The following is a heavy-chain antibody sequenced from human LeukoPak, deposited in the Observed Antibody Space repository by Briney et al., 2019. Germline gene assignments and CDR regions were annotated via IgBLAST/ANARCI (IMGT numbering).Heavy chain of an antibody. V-gene: IGHV1-46*01. J-gene: IGHJ4*02. CDR1: GYTFTSYY. CDR3: AREMATIGCFDY. Sequence: GASVTVSCTASGYTFTSYYMHWVRQAPGQGLEWMGVINPSGGSTSYAQKFQRRVTITRHMSTSTVYMELISLRSEDSAVYYCAREMATIGCFDYWGQGTLVTVSS. D-gene: IGHD5-24*01. CDR2: INPSGGST.